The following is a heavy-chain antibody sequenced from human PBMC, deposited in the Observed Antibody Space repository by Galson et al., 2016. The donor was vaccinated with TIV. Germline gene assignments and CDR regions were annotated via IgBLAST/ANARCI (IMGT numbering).Heavy chain of an antibody. CDR2: ISSDGRNE. J-gene: IGHJ4*02. D-gene: IGHD6-13*01. V-gene: IGHV3-30*18. CDR1: GFTFSLYG. CDR3: AKASLAAAGHEGAFDF. Sequence: SLRLSCAASGFTFSLYGMHWVRQAPGKGLEWVAAISSDGRNEYYGDSVKGRFTVSRDNSKNTVSLQMNSLRAEDTSVYYCAKASLAAAGHEGAFDFRGQGTLVTVSS.